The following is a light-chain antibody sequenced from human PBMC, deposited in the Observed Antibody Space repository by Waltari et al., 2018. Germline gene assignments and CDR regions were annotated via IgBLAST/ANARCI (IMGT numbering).Light chain of an antibody. CDR2: DAS. CDR3: QQRSNWPRGT. CDR1: QSVSRY. V-gene: IGKV3-11*01. Sequence: EIVLTQSPATLSLSPGERATFSCRASQSVSRYFAWYQQKPGQAPRLLLYDASNRATGIPPKFSGSGSGSDFTLTISSLEPEDFAIYYCQQRSNWPRGTFGQGTKLEIK. J-gene: IGKJ2*01.